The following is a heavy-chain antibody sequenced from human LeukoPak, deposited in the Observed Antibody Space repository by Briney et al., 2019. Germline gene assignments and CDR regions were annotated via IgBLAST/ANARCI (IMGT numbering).Heavy chain of an antibody. Sequence: SETLSLTCTVSGGSISSGGYYWSWIRHHPGKCLESIGYIYYSGSTYYNPSLKSRVTISVDTSKNQFYLKLSSVTDADTAVYYCARRRRYCSSTSCYMGLDYWGQGTLVTVSS. CDR3: ARRRRYCSSTSCYMGLDY. V-gene: IGHV4-31*03. J-gene: IGHJ4*02. CDR1: GGSISSGGYY. D-gene: IGHD2-2*02. CDR2: IYYSGST.